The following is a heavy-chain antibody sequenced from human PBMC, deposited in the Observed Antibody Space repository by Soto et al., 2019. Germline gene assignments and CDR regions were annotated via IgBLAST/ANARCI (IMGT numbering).Heavy chain of an antibody. Sequence: QVQLVESGGGVVQPGKSLRLSCAASGFTFSSYGMHWVRQAPGKGLEWVAVIWYDGNKKYYGDSVKGRFTISRDNSKNTLYLQMNSLRAEDTAVYYCARDESSTSSFDYWGQGTLVTVSS. CDR2: IWYDGNKK. V-gene: IGHV3-33*01. J-gene: IGHJ4*02. D-gene: IGHD2-2*01. CDR1: GFTFSSYG. CDR3: ARDESSTSSFDY.